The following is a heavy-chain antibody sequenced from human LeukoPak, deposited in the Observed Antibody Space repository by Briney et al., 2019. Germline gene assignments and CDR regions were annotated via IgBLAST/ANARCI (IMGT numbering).Heavy chain of an antibody. CDR1: GGSISSSSYY. Sequence: SETLSLTCTVSGGSISSSSYYWGWIRQPPGKGLEWIGSIYYSGSTYYNPSLKSRVTISVDTSKNQFSLKLSSVTAADTAVYYCASAYSGSYYYFQHWGQGTLVTVSS. D-gene: IGHD1-26*01. CDR3: ASAYSGSYYYFQH. J-gene: IGHJ1*01. CDR2: IYYSGST. V-gene: IGHV4-39*07.